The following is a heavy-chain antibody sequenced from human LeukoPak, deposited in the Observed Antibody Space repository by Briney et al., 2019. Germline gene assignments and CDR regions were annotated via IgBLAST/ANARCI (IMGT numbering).Heavy chain of an antibody. CDR2: ISSSSSYI. D-gene: IGHD6-13*01. CDR3: ASPFSSSSPEMGY. CDR1: GFTFSSYS. V-gene: IGHV3-21*01. Sequence: GGSLRLSCAASGFTFSSYSMNWVRQAPGKGLEWVSSISSSSSYIYYADSVKGRFTISRDNAKNSLYLQMNSLRAEDTAAYYCASPFSSSSPEMGYWGQGTLVTVSS. J-gene: IGHJ4*02.